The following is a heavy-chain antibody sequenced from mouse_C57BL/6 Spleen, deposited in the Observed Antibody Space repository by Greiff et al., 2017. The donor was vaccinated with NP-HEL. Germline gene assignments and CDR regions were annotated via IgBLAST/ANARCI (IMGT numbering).Heavy chain of an antibody. CDR3: AKSAGSSGPYV. CDR1: GYTFTSYW. V-gene: IGHV1-64*01. CDR2: IHPNSGST. D-gene: IGHD1-1*01. J-gene: IGHJ1*03. Sequence: QVQLQQPGAELVKPGASVKLSCKASGYTFTSYWMHWVKQRPGQGLEWIGMIHPNSGSTNYNEKFKSKATLTVDKSSSTAYMQLSSLTSEDSAVYYCAKSAGSSGPYVWGTGTTVTVSS.